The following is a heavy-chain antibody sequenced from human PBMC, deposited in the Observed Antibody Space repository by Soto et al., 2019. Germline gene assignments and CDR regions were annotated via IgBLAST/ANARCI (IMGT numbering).Heavy chain of an antibody. D-gene: IGHD2-2*01. CDR2: FYYSGST. CDR3: ARLIGYCSSTSCYRWFDP. V-gene: IGHV4-39*01. J-gene: IGHJ5*02. Sequence: PSETLSLTCTVSGGSISSTSYYWGWVRQPPGKGLEWIGSFYYSGSTYYNPSLRSRVTISVDTSKNQFSLKLSSVTAADTAVYYCARLIGYCSSTSCYRWFDPWGQGTLVTVSS. CDR1: GGSISSTSYY.